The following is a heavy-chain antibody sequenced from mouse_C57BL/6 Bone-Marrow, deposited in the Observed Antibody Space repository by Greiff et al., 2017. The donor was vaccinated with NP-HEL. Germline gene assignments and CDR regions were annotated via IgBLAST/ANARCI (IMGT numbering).Heavy chain of an antibody. CDR2: INPYNGGT. V-gene: IGHV1-19*01. CDR3: ARHSYYYGSAGYFDV. D-gene: IGHD1-1*01. Sequence: VHVKQSGPVLVKPGASVKMSCKASGYTFTDYYMNWVKQSHGKSLEWIGVINPYNGGTSYNQKFKGKATLTVDKSSSTAYMELNSLTSEDSAVYYCARHSYYYGSAGYFDVWGTGTTVTVSS. J-gene: IGHJ1*03. CDR1: GYTFTDYY.